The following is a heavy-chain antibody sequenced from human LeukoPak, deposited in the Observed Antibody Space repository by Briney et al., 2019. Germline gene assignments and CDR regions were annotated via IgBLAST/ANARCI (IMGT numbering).Heavy chain of an antibody. CDR1: GVSISSSSYY. V-gene: IGHV3-66*01. D-gene: IGHD6-19*01. J-gene: IGHJ4*02. CDR3: ARDHYSSGWYSGFDY. CDR2: IYSGGST. Sequence: ETLSLTCNVSGVSISSSSYYWGWIRQPPGKGLEWVSVIYSGGSTYYVDSVKGRFTMSRDNSKNTLFLQMNNLRVEDTAVYHCARDHYSSGWYSGFDYWGQGALVTVSS.